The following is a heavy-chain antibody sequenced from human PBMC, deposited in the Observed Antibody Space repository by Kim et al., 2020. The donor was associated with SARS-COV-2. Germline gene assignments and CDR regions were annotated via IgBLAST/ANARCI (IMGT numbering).Heavy chain of an antibody. J-gene: IGHJ6*02. CDR1: GGTFNSYA. Sequence: SVKVSCKAFGGTFNSYAIRWVRQAPGQGLEWMGGVIPLYGTRSYARKFQGRVTITADESTTTVYMELGGLRAEDTAVYFCAKEEDGYNVRFYYGMDVWGQGTTVTVSS. CDR3: AKEEDGYNVRFYYGMDV. V-gene: IGHV1-69*13. CDR2: VIPLYGTR. D-gene: IGHD5-12*01.